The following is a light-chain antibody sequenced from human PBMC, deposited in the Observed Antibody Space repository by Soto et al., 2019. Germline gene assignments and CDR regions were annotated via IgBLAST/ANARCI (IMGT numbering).Light chain of an antibody. J-gene: IGKJ1*01. CDR3: QQYNDYPWT. Sequence: DNQMTQSPSTLYASVGDRVTITCRASQSISSWLAWYQQKPGKAPKLLIYKATSLESGLPSSFSGSGSGTEFTLTISSLQPDDFATYYCQQYNDYPWTFGQGTKVEIK. CDR1: QSISSW. V-gene: IGKV1-5*03. CDR2: KAT.